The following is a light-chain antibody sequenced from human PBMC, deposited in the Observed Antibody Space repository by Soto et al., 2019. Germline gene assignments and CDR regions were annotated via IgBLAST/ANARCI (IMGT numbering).Light chain of an antibody. Sequence: QSVLTQPPSVSGAPGQRVTISCTGSSSNIGAGYDVHWYQQLPGTAPKLLIYGNSNRPSGVPDRFSGSKSGTSASLAITGLQAEDEAGYYCQSYDNSLRGSVFGGGTKLTVL. V-gene: IGLV1-40*01. CDR2: GNS. CDR3: QSYDNSLRGSV. CDR1: SSNIGAGYD. J-gene: IGLJ3*02.